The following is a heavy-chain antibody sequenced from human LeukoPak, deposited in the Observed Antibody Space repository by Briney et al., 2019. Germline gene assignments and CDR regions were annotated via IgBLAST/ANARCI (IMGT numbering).Heavy chain of an antibody. CDR1: GYTFTGYY. V-gene: IGHV1-2*04. D-gene: IGHD1-26*01. CDR2: INPNSGGT. Sequence: ASVKVPCKASGYTFTGYYMHWVRQAPGQGLEWMGWINPNSGGTNYAQKFQGWVTMTRDTSISTAYMELSRLRSDDTAVYYCARDRMEEWELSTYYYYYGMDVWGQGTTVTVSS. J-gene: IGHJ6*02. CDR3: ARDRMEEWELSTYYYYYGMDV.